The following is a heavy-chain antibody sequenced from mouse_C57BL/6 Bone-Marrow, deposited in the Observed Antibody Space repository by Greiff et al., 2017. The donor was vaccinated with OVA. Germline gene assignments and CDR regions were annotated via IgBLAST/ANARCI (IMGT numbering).Heavy chain of an antibody. CDR1: GFNIKNTY. J-gene: IGHJ3*01. D-gene: IGHD2-9*01. CDR2: IDPANGNT. V-gene: IGHV14-3*01. CDR3: APTMVTTCPFAY. Sequence: VQLKDSVAELVRPGASVKLSCIASGFNIKNTYMHWVKQRPEQGLEWIGRIDPANGNTKYAPKFQGKATITADTSSNTAYLQLSSLTSEDTAIYYCAPTMVTTCPFAYWGQGTLVTVSA.